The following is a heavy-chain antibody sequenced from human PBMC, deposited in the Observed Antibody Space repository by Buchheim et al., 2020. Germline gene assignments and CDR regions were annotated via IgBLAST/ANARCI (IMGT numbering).Heavy chain of an antibody. J-gene: IGHJ3*02. CDR1: GGSISSGDYY. D-gene: IGHD2-15*01. Sequence: QVQLQESGPGLVKPSQTLSLTCTVSGGSISSGDYYWSWIRQPPGKGLEWIGYIYYSGRTYYNPSLKSRVTIPVDTSKNQFSLKLSSVTAADTAVYYCARGPLLGYCSGGSCSDDAFDIWGQGT. CDR3: ARGPLLGYCSGGSCSDDAFDI. CDR2: IYYSGRT. V-gene: IGHV4-30-4*01.